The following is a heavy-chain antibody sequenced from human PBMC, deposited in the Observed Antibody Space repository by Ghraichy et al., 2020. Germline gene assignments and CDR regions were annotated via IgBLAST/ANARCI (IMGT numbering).Heavy chain of an antibody. V-gene: IGHV4-59*01. J-gene: IGHJ4*02. D-gene: IGHD5-24*01. CDR1: GGSISSYY. Sequence: SETLSLTCTVSGGSISSYYWSWIRQPPGKGLEWIGYIYYSGNTNYNPSLKSRVTISVDTSKNQFSLNLSSVTAADTAVYYCARAYGYNYFDYWGQGTLVTVSS. CDR2: IYYSGNT. CDR3: ARAYGYNYFDY.